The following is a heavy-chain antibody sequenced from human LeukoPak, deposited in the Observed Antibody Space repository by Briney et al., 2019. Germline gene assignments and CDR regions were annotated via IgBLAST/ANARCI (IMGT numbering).Heavy chain of an antibody. D-gene: IGHD3-16*01. Sequence: GESLKISCKGTGYSFTTYWISWVRQMPGKGLEWMGRIDPSDSYTNYSPSFQGHVTISADASISTAYLKWSSLKASDTAMYYCAKWGAGGDFDVWGQGTMVTVSS. CDR1: GYSFTTYW. CDR2: IDPSDSYT. J-gene: IGHJ3*01. CDR3: AKWGAGGDFDV. V-gene: IGHV5-10-1*01.